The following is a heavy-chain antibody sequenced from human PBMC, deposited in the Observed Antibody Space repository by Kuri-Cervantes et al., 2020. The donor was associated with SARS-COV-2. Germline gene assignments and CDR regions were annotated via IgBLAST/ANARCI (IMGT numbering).Heavy chain of an antibody. Sequence: GGSLRLSCAAFGFTFSSYAMTWVRQAPGKGLEWVSVISASGDFTYFADSVKGRFTISRDNSKNTLYLQMNSMRAEDTALYYCARSGGWEPHHDYYYYYGMDVWGQGTTVTVSS. CDR2: ISASGDFT. CDR1: GFTFSSYA. CDR3: ARSGGWEPHHDYYYYYGMDV. J-gene: IGHJ6*02. V-gene: IGHV3-23*01. D-gene: IGHD1-26*01.